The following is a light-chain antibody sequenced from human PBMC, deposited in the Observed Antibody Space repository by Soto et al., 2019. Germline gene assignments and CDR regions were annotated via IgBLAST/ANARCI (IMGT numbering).Light chain of an antibody. CDR2: GAS. V-gene: IGKV3-20*01. CDR1: QSVSSNY. J-gene: IGKJ1*01. Sequence: EIVLTQSPGTLSLSPGERATLSCRASQSVSSNYLAWYQHNPGQAPRLLIYGASTRTTGIPDRFSGSGSATDIALTIIRLEHEDVEVYYCHQLDRSPPSWTFGQGTKVESK. CDR3: HQLDRSPPSWT.